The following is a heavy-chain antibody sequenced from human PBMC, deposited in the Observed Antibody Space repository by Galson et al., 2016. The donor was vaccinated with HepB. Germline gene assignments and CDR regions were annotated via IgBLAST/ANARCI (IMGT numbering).Heavy chain of an antibody. V-gene: IGHV3-33*01. Sequence: SLRLSCAASGFTFSSYGMHWVRQAPGKGLEWVAVIWYDGSNKYYADSVKGRFTISRDNSKNTLYLQMNRLRAEDPAVYYCAREALIPVTLLDVWGQWTTVTVSS. J-gene: IGHJ6*02. D-gene: IGHD3-16*01. CDR1: GFTFSSYG. CDR2: IWYDGSNK. CDR3: AREALIPVTLLDV.